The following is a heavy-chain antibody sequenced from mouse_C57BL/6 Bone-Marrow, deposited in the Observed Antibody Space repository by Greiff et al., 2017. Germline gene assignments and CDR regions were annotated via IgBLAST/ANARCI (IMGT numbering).Heavy chain of an antibody. CDR3: ARTPARD. CDR2: ISTGGSYT. Sequence: EVQLQQSGGDLVKPGGSLKLSCAASGFTFSSYAMSWVRQTPDKRLEWVATISTGGSYTYYPDNLKGRFTISRDNAKNTLYLQMSSMKSEDTAMYYGARTPARDWGQGTTLTVSS. D-gene: IGHD3-3*01. J-gene: IGHJ2*01. V-gene: IGHV5-6*01. CDR1: GFTFSSYA.